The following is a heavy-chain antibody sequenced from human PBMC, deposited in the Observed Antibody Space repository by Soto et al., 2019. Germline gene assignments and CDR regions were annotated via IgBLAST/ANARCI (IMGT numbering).Heavy chain of an antibody. V-gene: IGHV3-66*01. CDR3: ASGEFMVRGALYGMHV. CDR2: IYSGGST. CDR1: GFTVSSNY. Sequence: PGGSLRLSCAASGFTVSSNYMSWVCQAPGKGLEWVSVIYSGGSTYYADSVKGRFTISRDNSKNTLYLQMNSLRAEDTAVYYCASGEFMVRGALYGMHVWGQGTTVTVSS. D-gene: IGHD3-10*01. J-gene: IGHJ6*02.